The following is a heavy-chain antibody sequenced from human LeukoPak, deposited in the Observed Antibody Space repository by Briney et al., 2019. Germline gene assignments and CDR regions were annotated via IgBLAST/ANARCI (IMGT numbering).Heavy chain of an antibody. V-gene: IGHV1-8*03. Sequence: ASVKVSCKASGYTFTSYDINWVRQAPGQGLEGMGWMNPNSGNTVYAQKFQGRVTITRNTSISTAYMELSSLRSEDTAVYYCARSVRSRYGDYYYYYYYMDVWGKGTTVTVSS. J-gene: IGHJ6*03. CDR3: ARSVRSRYGDYYYYYYYMDV. CDR1: GYTFTSYD. D-gene: IGHD4-17*01. CDR2: MNPNSGNT.